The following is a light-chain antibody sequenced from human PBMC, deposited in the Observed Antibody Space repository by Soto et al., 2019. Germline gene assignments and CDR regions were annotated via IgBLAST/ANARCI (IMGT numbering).Light chain of an antibody. Sequence: DIQMTQSPSTLSASVGDRVTITCRASQSISSWLAWYQQKPGKAPNLLIYDASSLESGVPSRFSGSGSGTEFSLTISSLQPDDFATYYCQQYNSYSYTFGQGTTLEIK. J-gene: IGKJ2*01. CDR2: DAS. CDR3: QQYNSYSYT. CDR1: QSISSW. V-gene: IGKV1-5*01.